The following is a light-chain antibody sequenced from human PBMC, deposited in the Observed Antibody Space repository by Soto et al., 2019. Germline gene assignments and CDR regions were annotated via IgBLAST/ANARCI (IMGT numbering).Light chain of an antibody. CDR2: GAS. V-gene: IGKV3-20*01. CDR3: QQYGSSPIT. CDR1: QTVSSTY. J-gene: IGKJ5*01. Sequence: ENVLTQSTVTLSLSPGERATLSCRASQTVSSTYLAWYQQKPGQAPRLLIYGASSRATGIPDRFSGTVSGTDFTLTISRLEPEDFAVYCCQQYGSSPITFGQGTRLEIK.